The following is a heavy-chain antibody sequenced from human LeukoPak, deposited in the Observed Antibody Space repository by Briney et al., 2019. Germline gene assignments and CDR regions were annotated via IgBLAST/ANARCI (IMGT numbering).Heavy chain of an antibody. CDR3: ARDVSSMFPSWFDP. CDR2: IWHSGST. Sequence: SETLSLTCSVSGDSISSRSYYWTWIRQHPEKGLEWTGYIWHSGSTNYSRALKSRVNISVETSKNHFSLKLTSVTAADTVIYYCARDVSSMFPSWFDPWGQGVLVIVSS. V-gene: IGHV4-31*03. CDR1: GDSISSRSYY. D-gene: IGHD6-6*01. J-gene: IGHJ5*02.